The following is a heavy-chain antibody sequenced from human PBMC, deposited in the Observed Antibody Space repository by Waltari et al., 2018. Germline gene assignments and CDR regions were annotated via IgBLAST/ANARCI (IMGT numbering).Heavy chain of an antibody. CDR2: ITRQATT. CDR1: GFSIGTSA. Sequence: EVQLLESGGGLAQPGGSLRLSCAASGFSIGTSAMSWVRQAPGKGLEWVSSITRQATTYYAGSVRGRFVISRDDSDNKVHLQMNGLNADDTATYYCAKDHPSDGWPAFDSWGQGTQVIVSS. D-gene: IGHD6-19*01. V-gene: IGHV3-23*01. CDR3: AKDHPSDGWPAFDS. J-gene: IGHJ4*02.